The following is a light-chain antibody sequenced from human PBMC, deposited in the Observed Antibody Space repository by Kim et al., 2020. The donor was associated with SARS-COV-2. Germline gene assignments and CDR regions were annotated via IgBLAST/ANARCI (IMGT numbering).Light chain of an antibody. J-gene: IGKJ1*01. Sequence: AAAVVNIVTITCRANQSISSWLAWYQQKPGKAPKVLMYRASSLESGVPTRFSGSGSGTEFTLTISSLQPDDFATYYCQQYSTLWTFGQGTKVDIK. CDR3: QQYSTLWT. CDR1: QSISSW. V-gene: IGKV1-5*03. CDR2: RAS.